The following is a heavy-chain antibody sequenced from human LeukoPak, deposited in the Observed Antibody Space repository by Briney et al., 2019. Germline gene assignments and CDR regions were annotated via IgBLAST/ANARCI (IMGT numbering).Heavy chain of an antibody. D-gene: IGHD3-10*01. CDR2: IYYSGST. CDR3: ARAQLLWFGESPYAFDI. CDR1: GGSISSYY. J-gene: IGHJ3*02. V-gene: IGHV4-59*01. Sequence: SETLSLTCTVSGGSISSYYRSWIRQPPGKGLEWIGYIYYSGSTNYNPSLKSRVTISVDTSKNQFSLKLSSVTAADTAVYYCARAQLLWFGESPYAFDIWGQGTMVTVSS.